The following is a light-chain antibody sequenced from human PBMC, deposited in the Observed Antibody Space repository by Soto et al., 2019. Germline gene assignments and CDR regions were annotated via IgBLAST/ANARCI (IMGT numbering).Light chain of an antibody. J-gene: IGLJ1*01. V-gene: IGLV2-14*01. CDR3: SSYTSSSTLVYV. CDR2: DVS. CDR1: SSDVGGYNY. Sequence: QSALTPPASVSGSPGQSITISCTGTSSDVGGYNYVSWYQQHPGKAPKLMIYDVSNRPSGVSNRFSGSKSGNTASLTISGLQAEDEADYYCSSYTSSSTLVYVFGTGTKLTVL.